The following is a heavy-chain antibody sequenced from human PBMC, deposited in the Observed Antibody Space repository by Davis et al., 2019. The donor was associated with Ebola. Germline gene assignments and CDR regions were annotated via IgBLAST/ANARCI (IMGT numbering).Heavy chain of an antibody. J-gene: IGHJ4*02. D-gene: IGHD2-2*01. CDR3: AAHTVPAAPAGFDY. CDR1: GFTFSSYG. Sequence: PGGSLRLSCAASGFTFSSYGMHWVRQAPGKGLEWVAVIWYDGSNKYYADSVKGRFTISRDNSKNTLYLQMNSLRAEDTAVYYCAAHTVPAAPAGFDYWGQGTLVTVSS. CDR2: IWYDGSNK. V-gene: IGHV3-33*01.